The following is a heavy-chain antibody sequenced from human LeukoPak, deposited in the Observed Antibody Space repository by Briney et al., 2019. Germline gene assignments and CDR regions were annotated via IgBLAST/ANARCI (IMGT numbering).Heavy chain of an antibody. D-gene: IGHD4-17*01. V-gene: IGHV3-49*04. CDR2: IRSKAYGGTT. J-gene: IGHJ5*02. Sequence: GGSLRLSCTACGFTFGDYAMSWVRQAPGKGLEWVGFIRSKAYGGTTEYAASVKGRFTISRDDSKSIAYLQMNSLKTEDTAVYYCTRTTVTTADWWFDPWGQGTLVTVSS. CDR1: GFTFGDYA. CDR3: TRTTVTTADWWFDP.